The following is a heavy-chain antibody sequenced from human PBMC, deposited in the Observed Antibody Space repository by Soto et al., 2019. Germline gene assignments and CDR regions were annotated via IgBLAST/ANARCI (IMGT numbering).Heavy chain of an antibody. CDR2: IEESGRT. Sequence: PSETLSLTCVVSGGSISSIDWWSWVRQPPGKGLEWIGEIEESGRTNYNPSLMSRVSMSIDISRNQLSLHLTSVTAADTAVYYCARAGGYDSRVYWGKGTLVTVSS. D-gene: IGHD5-12*01. CDR1: GGSISSIDW. CDR3: ARAGGYDSRVY. V-gene: IGHV4-4*02. J-gene: IGHJ4*02.